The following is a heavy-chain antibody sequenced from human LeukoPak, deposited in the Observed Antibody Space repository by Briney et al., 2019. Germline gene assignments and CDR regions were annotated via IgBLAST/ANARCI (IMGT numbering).Heavy chain of an antibody. CDR1: GFTFSSYA. J-gene: IGHJ4*02. CDR3: AKDMNYFGSGSHPFDH. D-gene: IGHD3-10*01. CDR2: ISRSGETT. V-gene: IGHV3-23*01. Sequence: GGSLRLSCAAPGFTFSSYAMNWVRQAPGKGLEWVSSISRSGETTHFADSVKGRFTISRVNSKNTLYLQMNNLRSEDTALYYCAKDMNYFGSGSHPFDHWGQGTPVTVSS.